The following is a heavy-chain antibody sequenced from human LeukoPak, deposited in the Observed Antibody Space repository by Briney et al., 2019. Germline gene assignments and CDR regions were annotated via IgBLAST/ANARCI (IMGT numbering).Heavy chain of an antibody. J-gene: IGHJ4*02. CDR1: GFTFSSYA. Sequence: GGSLRLSCAASGFTFSSYAMSWVRQAPGKGLKWVSAISGSGGSTYYADSVKGRFTISRDNSKNTLYLQMNSLRAEDTAVYYCAKDKIRYCSSTSCYRSFDYWGQGTLVTVSS. CDR2: ISGSGGST. CDR3: AKDKIRYCSSTSCYRSFDY. V-gene: IGHV3-23*01. D-gene: IGHD2-2*01.